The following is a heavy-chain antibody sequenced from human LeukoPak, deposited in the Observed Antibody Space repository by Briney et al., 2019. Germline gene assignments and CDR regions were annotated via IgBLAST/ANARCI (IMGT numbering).Heavy chain of an antibody. V-gene: IGHV4-59*01. CDR1: GGSISSYY. CDR2: IHYSGTT. J-gene: IGHJ4*02. CDR3: ARFGTSSSRFFDQ. D-gene: IGHD6-6*01. Sequence: PSETLSHTYTVSGGSISSYYWSWIRQPPGKGLEWIGYIHYSGTTNYYPSLKSRVTIALDTSKNQFSLKLNSVTAADTAVYYCARFGTSSSRFFDQWGQGTLVTVSS.